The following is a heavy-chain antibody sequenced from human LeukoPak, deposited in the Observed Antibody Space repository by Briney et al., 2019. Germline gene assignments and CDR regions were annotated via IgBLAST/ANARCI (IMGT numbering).Heavy chain of an antibody. CDR2: INSDGSST. V-gene: IGHV3-74*01. CDR3: ARDVYYYYYMDV. J-gene: IGHJ6*03. Sequence: GGSLRLSCAASGFTFSSYWMHWVRQAPGKGLVWVSRINSDGSSTSYADSVKGRFTISRDNAKNTPYLQMNSLRAEDTAVYYCARDVYYYYYMDVWGKGTTVTVSS. CDR1: GFTFSSYW.